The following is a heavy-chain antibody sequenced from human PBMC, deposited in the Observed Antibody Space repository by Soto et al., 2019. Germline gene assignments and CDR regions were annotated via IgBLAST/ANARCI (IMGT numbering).Heavy chain of an antibody. V-gene: IGHV3-30*18. CDR1: GFTFSSYG. J-gene: IGHJ4*02. CDR3: AKGIAVAGTSIDY. D-gene: IGHD6-19*01. CDR2: ISYDGSNK. Sequence: QVQLVESGGGVVQPGRSLRLSCAASGFTFSSYGMHWVRQAPGKGLEWVAVISYDGSNKYYADSVKGRFTISRDNSKNTLYLQMNSLRAEGTAVYYCAKGIAVAGTSIDYWGQGTLVTVSS.